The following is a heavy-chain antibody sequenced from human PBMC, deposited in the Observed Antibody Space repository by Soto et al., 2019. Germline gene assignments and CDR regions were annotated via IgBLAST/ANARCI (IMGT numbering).Heavy chain of an antibody. J-gene: IGHJ4*02. CDR1: GFTFSNAW. CDR2: IKSKTDGGTT. V-gene: IGHV3-15*01. Sequence: GGSLRLSCAASGFTFSNAWMSWVRQAPGKGLEWVGRIKSKTDGGTTDYAAPGKGRFTISRDDSKNTLYLQMNSLKTEDTAVYYCTTDAGIAVAGTDNWGQGPLVTVSS. D-gene: IGHD6-19*01. CDR3: TTDAGIAVAGTDN.